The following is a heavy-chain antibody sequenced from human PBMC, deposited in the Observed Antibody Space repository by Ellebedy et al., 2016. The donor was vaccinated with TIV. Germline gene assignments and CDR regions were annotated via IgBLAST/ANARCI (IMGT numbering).Heavy chain of an antibody. Sequence: PGGSLRLSCAASGFTFSSYSMNWVRQAPGKGLEWVSYISSSSRTIFYADSVKGRFTISRDNAKKSLYLQMNSLRAEDTAVNYCSRGAMAAAGDDYWGQGTLVTVSS. CDR2: ISSSSRTI. D-gene: IGHD6-13*01. V-gene: IGHV3-48*04. J-gene: IGHJ4*02. CDR1: GFTFSSYS. CDR3: SRGAMAAAGDDY.